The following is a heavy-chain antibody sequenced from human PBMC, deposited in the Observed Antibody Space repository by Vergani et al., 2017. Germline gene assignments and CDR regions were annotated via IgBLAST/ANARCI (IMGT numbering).Heavy chain of an antibody. CDR2: IFHSGTT. CDR3: ARHNLWGDSQTGIDF. Sequence: QVQLQESGPGLVKPSETLSLTCAVSGYSISIGSYWAWIRQPPGKGLEWIGSIFHSGTTHYNPSIESLVTISVDTSRNQFSLRLSSVTAADTAVYYCARHNLWGDSQTGIDFWGLGTLVIVSS. CDR1: GYSISIGSY. V-gene: IGHV4-38-2*01. J-gene: IGHJ4*02. D-gene: IGHD2-21*02.